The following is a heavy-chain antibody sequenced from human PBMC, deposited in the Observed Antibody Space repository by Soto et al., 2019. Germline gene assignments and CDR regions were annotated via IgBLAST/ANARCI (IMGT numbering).Heavy chain of an antibody. CDR3: AREGMGFSNWFDP. V-gene: IGHV3-74*01. J-gene: IGHJ5*02. D-gene: IGHD2-8*01. CDR2: MNSDGSDT. CDR1: GFTFSSYW. Sequence: EMQLVESGGGLVQPGGSLRLSCAASGFTFSSYWMHWVRQAPGKGLVWVSRMNSDGSDTNYADSVKGRFTISRDTAKNTVYLQMNSLRVEDTAVYYCAREGMGFSNWFDPRGQGTLVTVSS.